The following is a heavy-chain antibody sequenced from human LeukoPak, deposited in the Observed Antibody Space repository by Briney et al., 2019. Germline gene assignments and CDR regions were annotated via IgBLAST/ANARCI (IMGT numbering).Heavy chain of an antibody. J-gene: IGHJ4*02. V-gene: IGHV4-59*01. CDR2: IYYSGST. CDR1: GGSISSYY. CDR3: ARGGAFYWNPRY. D-gene: IGHD1-1*01. Sequence: SETLSLTCTVSGGSISSYYWSWIRQPPGKGLEWIGYIYYSGSTNYNPSLKSRVTISVGTSKNQFSLKLSSVTAADTAVYYCARGGAFYWNPRYWGQGTLVTVSS.